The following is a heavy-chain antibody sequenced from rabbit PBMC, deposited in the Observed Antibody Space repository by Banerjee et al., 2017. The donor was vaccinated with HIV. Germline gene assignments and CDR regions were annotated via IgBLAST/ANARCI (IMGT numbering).Heavy chain of an antibody. Sequence: QSLEESGGDLVKPGASLTLTCTASGFSFSSGYDMCWVHQAPGKGLEWIACIYAGSSDNTYYASWAKGRFTISKTSSTTVTLQMTSLTAADTATYFCARGYYSYGYVGDAYFSLWGPGTLVTVS. D-gene: IGHD6-1*01. CDR1: GFSFSSGYD. CDR3: ARGYYSYGYVGDAYFSL. J-gene: IGHJ4*01. CDR2: IYAGSSDNT. V-gene: IGHV1S40*01.